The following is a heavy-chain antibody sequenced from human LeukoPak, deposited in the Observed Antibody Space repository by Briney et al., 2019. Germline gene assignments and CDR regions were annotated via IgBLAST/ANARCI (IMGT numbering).Heavy chain of an antibody. D-gene: IGHD1-26*01. CDR2: ISSSSSTI. J-gene: IGHJ4*02. Sequence: QPGGSLTLSCAASGFTFSSYSMNWVRQAPGKGLEWVSYISSSSSTIYYADSVKGRFTISRDNAKNSLYLQMNSLRAEDTAVYYCAREMLWEPPTAFDYWGQGTLVTVSS. CDR1: GFTFSSYS. CDR3: AREMLWEPPTAFDY. V-gene: IGHV3-48*01.